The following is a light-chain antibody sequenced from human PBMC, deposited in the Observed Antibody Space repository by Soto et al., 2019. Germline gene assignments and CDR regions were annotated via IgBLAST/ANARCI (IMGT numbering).Light chain of an antibody. J-gene: IGLJ2*01. CDR3: CSYAGTNTLV. V-gene: IGLV2-11*01. CDR2: DVS. CDR1: STDVGGYNY. Sequence: QSALTQPRSVSGSPGQSVTISCTGTSTDVGGYNYVSWYQQYPGKAPKLMISDVSERPSGVPDRFSGSKSGNTASLTISGLQAEDEADYYCCSYAGTNTLVFGGGTKLTVL.